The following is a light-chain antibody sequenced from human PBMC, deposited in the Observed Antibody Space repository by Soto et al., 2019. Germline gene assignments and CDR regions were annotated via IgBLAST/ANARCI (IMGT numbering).Light chain of an antibody. Sequence: DIQMTQSPYSLSASVGDRVTITCRASQSISSNLNWYQQKPGKAPKLLIYGASSLQSGVPSRFIGSESGTDFTLIIGSLQPEDFAAYYCEQSYSTPRTFGQGTKLVIK. CDR3: EQSYSTPRT. CDR1: QSISSN. V-gene: IGKV1-39*01. CDR2: GAS. J-gene: IGKJ2*01.